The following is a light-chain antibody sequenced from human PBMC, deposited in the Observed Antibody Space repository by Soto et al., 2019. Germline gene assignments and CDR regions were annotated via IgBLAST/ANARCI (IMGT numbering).Light chain of an antibody. J-gene: IGKJ3*01. V-gene: IGKV3-20*01. CDR1: QSVRSNY. Sequence: EIVLMQSPGTLSLSPGEGATLSCRASQSVRSNYLAWYQQKPGQAPTVLIFDTSRRASGVPDRFSGSGSGTDFTLTISRLEPDDFEVYYCQQYGSSQFTVGPGTKVDIK. CDR3: QQYGSSQFT. CDR2: DTS.